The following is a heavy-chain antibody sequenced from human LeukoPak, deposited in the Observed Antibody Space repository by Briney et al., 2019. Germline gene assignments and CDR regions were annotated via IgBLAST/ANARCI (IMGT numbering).Heavy chain of an antibody. J-gene: IGHJ4*02. CDR2: INAGNGNT. Sequence: ASVKVSCKASGYTFTSYAMHWVRQAPGQRLEWMGWINAGNGNTKYSQEFQGRVTITRDTSASTAYMELSSLRSEDMAVYYCARGYDILTGYFMGPLDYWGQGTLVTVSS. CDR1: GYTFTSYA. V-gene: IGHV1-3*03. D-gene: IGHD3-9*01. CDR3: ARGYDILTGYFMGPLDY.